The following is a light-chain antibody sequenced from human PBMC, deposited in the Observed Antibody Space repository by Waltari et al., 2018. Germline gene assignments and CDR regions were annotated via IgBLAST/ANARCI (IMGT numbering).Light chain of an antibody. J-gene: IGLJ1*01. Sequence: QSALSQPASVSGSPGQSLTITCTGASHDLASDNLFAWYPHHPNRPPNLLIFEATKRPSGISHSFSGAKSGATASLRISGLQADDEADYYCCAYTGSSTSYGCGGGTKVTVL. CDR2: EAT. CDR3: CAYTGSSTSYG. V-gene: IGLV2-23*01. CDR1: SHDLASDNL.